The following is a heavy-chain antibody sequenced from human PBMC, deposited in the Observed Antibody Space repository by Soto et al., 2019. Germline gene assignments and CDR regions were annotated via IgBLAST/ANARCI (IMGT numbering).Heavy chain of an antibody. CDR2: INPSDDGT. D-gene: IGHD3-22*01. V-gene: IGHV1-46*03. Sequence: ASVKISCKASGYTFSSYYMHWVRQAPGQGLEWMGLINPSDDGTSYAQKFQGRVFMSKDTSTSTVYMELSSLRSDDTAVYYCSRVGPTYFQDSSGNYDAYWG. J-gene: IGHJ4*01. CDR1: GYTFSSYY. CDR3: SRVGPTYFQDSSGNYDAY.